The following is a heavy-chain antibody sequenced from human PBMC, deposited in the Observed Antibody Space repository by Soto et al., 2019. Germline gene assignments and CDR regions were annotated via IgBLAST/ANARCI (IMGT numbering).Heavy chain of an antibody. Sequence: GESLKISCKGSGYSFTSYWIGWVRQMPGKGLEWMGIIYPGDSDTRYSPSFQGQVTISADESINTAYLQWSSLKASDTAMYYCARTSAAGKYYYGMDVWGQGTTVTVSS. J-gene: IGHJ6*02. V-gene: IGHV5-51*01. D-gene: IGHD6-13*01. CDR2: IYPGDSDT. CDR1: GYSFTSYW. CDR3: ARTSAAGKYYYGMDV.